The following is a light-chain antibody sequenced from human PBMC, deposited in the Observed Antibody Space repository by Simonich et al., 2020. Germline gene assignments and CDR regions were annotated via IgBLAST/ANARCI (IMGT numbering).Light chain of an antibody. CDR3: QQYYSTPWT. V-gene: IGKV4-1*01. CDR2: WAS. CDR1: QCVLYSSNNKNY. Sequence: DIVMTQSPDSLAVSLGERATINCKSSQCVLYSSNNKNYLAWYQQKPGQPPKLLIYWASTRESVVPDRFSGSGSGTDFTLTISSLQAEDVAVYYCQQYYSTPWTFGQGTKVEIK. J-gene: IGKJ1*01.